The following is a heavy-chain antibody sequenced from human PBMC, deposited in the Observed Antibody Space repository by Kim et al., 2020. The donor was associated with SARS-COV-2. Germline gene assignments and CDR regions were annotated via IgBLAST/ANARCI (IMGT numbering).Heavy chain of an antibody. Sequence: GGSLRLSCAASGFTFDDYGMSWVRQAPGKGLEWVSGINWNGGSTGYADSVKGRFTISRDNAKNSLYLQMNSLRAEDTALYHCARAGYYYGSGSYYYYYGMDVWGQGTTVTVSS. CDR1: GFTFDDYG. J-gene: IGHJ6*02. D-gene: IGHD3-10*01. CDR2: INWNGGST. CDR3: ARAGYYYGSGSYYYYYGMDV. V-gene: IGHV3-20*01.